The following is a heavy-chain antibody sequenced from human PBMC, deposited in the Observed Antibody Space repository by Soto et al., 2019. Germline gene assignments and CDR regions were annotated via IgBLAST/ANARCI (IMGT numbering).Heavy chain of an antibody. CDR3: AKAPRDGIYGCDS. D-gene: IGHD3-10*01. CDR2: ISNSGVST. J-gene: IGHJ4*02. V-gene: IGHV3-23*01. CDR1: GFTFSSCA. Sequence: GGSLRLSCTASGFTFSSCAMIWVRQAPGKGLEWVSAISNSGVSTFYADSMKGRFTISRDNSKNTLYLQMNSLRAEDTAVYYCAKAPRDGIYGCDSGGQGTLVTVSS.